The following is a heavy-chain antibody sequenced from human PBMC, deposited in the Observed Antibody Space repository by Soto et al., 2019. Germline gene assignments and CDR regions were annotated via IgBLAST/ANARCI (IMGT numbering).Heavy chain of an antibody. D-gene: IGHD3-22*01. V-gene: IGHV3-30*18. CDR3: AKNYYDSSGYSPYYFDY. J-gene: IGHJ4*02. CDR1: GFTFSSYG. Sequence: PGGSLRLSCAASGFTFSSYGMHWVRQAPGKGLEWVAVISYDGSNKYYADSVKGRYTISRDNSKNTLYLQMNSLRAEDTAVYYCAKNYYDSSGYSPYYFDYWGQGTLVTVSS. CDR2: ISYDGSNK.